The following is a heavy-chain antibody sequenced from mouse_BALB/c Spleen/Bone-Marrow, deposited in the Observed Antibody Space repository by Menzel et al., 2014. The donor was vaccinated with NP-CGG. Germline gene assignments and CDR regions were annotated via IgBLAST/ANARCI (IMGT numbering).Heavy chain of an antibody. J-gene: IGHJ4*01. CDR1: GFNIKDTY. V-gene: IGHV14-3*02. D-gene: IGHD2-2*01. CDR3: AGGGLPPYAMDY. Sequence: DVQLQESGAELVTPGASVTLSCTASGFNIKDTYMHWVKQRPEQGLEWIGRIDPANGNTKYDPKFQGKATITADTSSNTAYLQLSSLTSEDTAVYYCAGGGLPPYAMDYWGQGTSVTVSS. CDR2: IDPANGNT.